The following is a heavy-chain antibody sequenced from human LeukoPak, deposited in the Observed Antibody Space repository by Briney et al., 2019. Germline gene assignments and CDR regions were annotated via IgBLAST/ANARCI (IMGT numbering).Heavy chain of an antibody. CDR2: IIPILGIA. V-gene: IGHV1-69*04. J-gene: IGHJ4*02. CDR1: GGTFSSYA. CDR3: ARDPPAIYYYDSSGYQSYFDY. Sequence: GASVKVSCTASGGTFSSYAISWVRQAPGQGLEWMGRIIPILGIANYAQKFQGSVTITADKSTSTAYMELSSLRSEDTAVYYCARDPPAIYYYDSSGYQSYFDYWGQGTLVTVSS. D-gene: IGHD3-22*01.